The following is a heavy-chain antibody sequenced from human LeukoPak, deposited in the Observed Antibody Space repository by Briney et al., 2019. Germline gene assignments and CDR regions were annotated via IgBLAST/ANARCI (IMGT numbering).Heavy chain of an antibody. V-gene: IGHV1-18*04. D-gene: IGHD1-14*01. J-gene: IGHJ4*02. CDR3: ARGPHTITSRVDY. CDR1: VYTFIDYY. CDR2: ISGYDAKT. Sequence: GASVKVSCKASVYTFIDYYIHWVRQPPGQGLEGMGWISGYDAKTKYAQTVQDRVTLTTHTSTSTAYMEVTSLRPDGTAVYYCARGPHTITSRVDYWGQGTLVTVSS.